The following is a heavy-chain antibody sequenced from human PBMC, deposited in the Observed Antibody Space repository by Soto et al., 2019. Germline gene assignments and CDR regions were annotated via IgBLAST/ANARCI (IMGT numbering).Heavy chain of an antibody. V-gene: IGHV3-7*05. D-gene: IGHD6-6*01. J-gene: IGHJ5*02. CDR3: ARSSFNSFDP. CDR1: GFIFSTYW. CDR2: IKEDGSEK. Sequence: GGSLRLSCAASGFIFSTYWMSWVRQAPGKGLEWVANIKEDGSEKYYVDSVKGRFTISRDNAKNSLFLQMNSLRAEDTAVYYCARSSFNSFDPWGQGTLVTVSS.